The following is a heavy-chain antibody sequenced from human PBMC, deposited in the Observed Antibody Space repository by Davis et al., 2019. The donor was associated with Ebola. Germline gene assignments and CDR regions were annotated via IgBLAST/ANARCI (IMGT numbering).Heavy chain of an antibody. D-gene: IGHD4-17*01. CDR1: GYTFTSYG. CDR3: ARGIAYGEDYYYYYGMDV. V-gene: IGHV1-18*01. J-gene: IGHJ6*02. Sequence: ASVKVSCKASGYTFTSYGISWVRQAPGQGLEWMGWISAYNGNTNYAQKLQGRVTMTTDTSTSTAYMELRRLRSDDTAVYYCARGIAYGEDYYYYYGMDVWGQGTTVTVSS. CDR2: ISAYNGNT.